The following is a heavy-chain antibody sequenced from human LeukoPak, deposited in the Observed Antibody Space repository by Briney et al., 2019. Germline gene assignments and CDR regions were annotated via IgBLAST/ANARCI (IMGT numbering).Heavy chain of an antibody. J-gene: IGHJ3*02. V-gene: IGHV4-4*07. CDR3: ARWPRGLSTHDAFDI. CDR1: GGSISSHY. Sequence: NPSETLSLTCTVSGGSISSHYWTWIRQPAGKGLEWIGRIYTSGITNYNPSLKSRLTMSIDKSKNQFSLKPTSVTAADTAVYYCARWPRGLSTHDAFDIWGQGTMVTVSS. D-gene: IGHD3-16*02. CDR2: IYTSGIT.